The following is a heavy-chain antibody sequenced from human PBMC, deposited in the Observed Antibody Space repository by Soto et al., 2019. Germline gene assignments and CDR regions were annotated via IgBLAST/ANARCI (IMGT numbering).Heavy chain of an antibody. D-gene: IGHD2-15*01. V-gene: IGHV4-34*01. CDR2: INHSGNT. CDR1: GVRCSGYY. J-gene: IGHJ4*01. CDR3: ENLIIFHSSYSHDY. Sequence: TLALTCAVYGVRCSGYYWRWVRQSPGKGLEWIGEINHSGNTNYNPSLKSRVTMLVDTSKNQFSLSLSSVTAEDTAVYYCENLIIFHSSYSHDYWLHGTLVT.